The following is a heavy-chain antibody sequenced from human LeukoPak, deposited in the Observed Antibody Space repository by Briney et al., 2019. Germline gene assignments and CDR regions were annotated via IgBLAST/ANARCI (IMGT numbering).Heavy chain of an antibody. CDR2: IIPIFGTA. CDR3: ARSKDSSGWLPPKY. CDR1: GGTFSSYA. V-gene: IGHV1-69*01. J-gene: IGHJ4*02. D-gene: IGHD6-19*01. Sequence: GASVKVSCKASGGTFSSYAISWVRQAPGQGLEWMGGIIPIFGTANYAQKFQGRVTITADESTSTAYMELSSLRSEDTAVYYCARSKDSSGWLPPKYWGQGTLVNVSS.